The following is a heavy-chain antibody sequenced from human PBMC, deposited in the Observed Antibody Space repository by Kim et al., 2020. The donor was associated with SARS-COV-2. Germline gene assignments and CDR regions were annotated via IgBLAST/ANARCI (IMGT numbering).Heavy chain of an antibody. CDR3: ASGPPLYSSSWSEGWFDP. Sequence: SETLSLTCAVSGGSISSSNWWSWVRQPPGKGLEWIGEIYHSGSTNYNPSLKSRVTISVDKSKNQFSLKLSSVTAADTAVYYCASGPPLYSSSWSEGWFDPWGQGTLVTVSS. V-gene: IGHV4-4*02. D-gene: IGHD6-13*01. CDR2: IYHSGST. CDR1: GGSISSSNW. J-gene: IGHJ5*02.